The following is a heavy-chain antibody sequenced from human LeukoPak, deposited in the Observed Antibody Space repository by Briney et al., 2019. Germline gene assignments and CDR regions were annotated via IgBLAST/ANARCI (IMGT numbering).Heavy chain of an antibody. J-gene: IGHJ4*02. CDR2: ISGGGGST. D-gene: IGHD3-22*01. Sequence: GGSLRLSCAASGFTFSSYAMSWVRQGPGKGLEWVSAISGGGGSTYYADSVKGRFTISRDNSKNTLYLQMNSLRAEDTAVYYCASIMIVVVRVFDYWGQGTLVTVSS. CDR1: GFTFSSYA. CDR3: ASIMIVVVRVFDY. V-gene: IGHV3-23*01.